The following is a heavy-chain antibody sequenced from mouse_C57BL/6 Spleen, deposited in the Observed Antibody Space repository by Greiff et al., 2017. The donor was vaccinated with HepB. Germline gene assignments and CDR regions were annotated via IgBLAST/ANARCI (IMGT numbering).Heavy chain of an antibody. D-gene: IGHD2-10*02. CDR3: VWSPGKNFDY. J-gene: IGHJ2*01. CDR1: GYAFSSSW. CDR2: IYPGDGDT. Sequence: VKVVESGPELVKPGASVKISCKASGYAFSSSWMNWVKQRPGKGLEWIGRIYPGDGDTNYNGKFKGKATLTADKSSSTAYMQLSSLTSEDSAVYICVWSPGKNFDYWGQGTTLTVSS. V-gene: IGHV1-82*01.